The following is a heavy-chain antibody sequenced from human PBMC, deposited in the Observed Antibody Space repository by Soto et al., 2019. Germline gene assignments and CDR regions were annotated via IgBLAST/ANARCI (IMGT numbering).Heavy chain of an antibody. J-gene: IGHJ4*02. Sequence: EVQLLESGGGLVQPGGSLRLSCAASGFTFSSYAMRWVRQAPGKGLEGVSAISGSGGSTYYADSVKGRFTIARDNSKHTLYLQMNSLRAEDTAVYYCAKDRSRQWLGGSCDYWGQGTLVTVSS. V-gene: IGHV3-23*01. D-gene: IGHD6-19*01. CDR2: ISGSGGST. CDR3: AKDRSRQWLGGSCDY. CDR1: GFTFSSYA.